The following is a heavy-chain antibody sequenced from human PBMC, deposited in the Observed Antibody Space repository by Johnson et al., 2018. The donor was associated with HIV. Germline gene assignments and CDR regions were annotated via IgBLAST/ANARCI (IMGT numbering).Heavy chain of an antibody. V-gene: IGHV3-23*04. CDR1: GFTFSSYA. CDR3: AKDPPYDAVSDAFDI. D-gene: IGHD3-22*01. Sequence: VQLVESGGGVVQPGGSLRLSCAASGFTFSSYAMSWVRQAPGKGLEWVSAISGRVGSTYYADSVKGRFTISRDNSKNTLYLQMNSLRAAGTAVYYCAKDPPYDAVSDAFDIWGQGTMVTVSS. CDR2: ISGRVGST. J-gene: IGHJ3*02.